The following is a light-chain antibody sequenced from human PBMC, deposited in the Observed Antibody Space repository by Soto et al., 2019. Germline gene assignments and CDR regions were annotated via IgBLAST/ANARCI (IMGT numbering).Light chain of an antibody. CDR1: QGIRND. V-gene: IGKV1-17*01. CDR3: KQYHSYFPWK. CDR2: AAS. J-gene: IGKJ1*01. Sequence: IKMAKYTSYLCGAVGDRISLPCRASQGIRNDLGWYQQKPGKAPKLLIYAASSLQSGVPSRFSGSGCRTEFTLTISSLQPDAFPPYCCKQYHSYFPWKCGQGTKVDIK.